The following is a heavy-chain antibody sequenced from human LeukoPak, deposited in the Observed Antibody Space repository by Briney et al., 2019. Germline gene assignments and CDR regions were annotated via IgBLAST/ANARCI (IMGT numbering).Heavy chain of an antibody. CDR1: GYTFTSYD. V-gene: IGHV1-8*01. J-gene: IGHJ6*02. D-gene: IGHD6-6*01. CDR3: ARYAARPEDYYGMDV. Sequence: ASVKVSCKASGYTFTSYDINWVRQATGQGLEWMGWMNPNSGNTGYAQEFQGRVTMTRNTSISTAYMELSSLRSEDTAVYYCARYAARPEDYYGMDVWGQGTTVTVSS. CDR2: MNPNSGNT.